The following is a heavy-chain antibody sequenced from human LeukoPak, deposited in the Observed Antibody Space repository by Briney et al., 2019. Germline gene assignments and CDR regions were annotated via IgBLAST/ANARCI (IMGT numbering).Heavy chain of an antibody. CDR1: GFTFSSYA. D-gene: IGHD4-17*01. V-gene: IGHV3-23*01. CDR3: APLYGDYPFY. CDR2: ISGSGGST. J-gene: IGHJ4*02. Sequence: PGGSLRLSCAASGFTFSSYAVSWVRQAPGKGLEWVSAISGSGGSTYYADSVKGRFTISRDNSKNTLYLQMNSLRAEDTAVYYCAPLYGDYPFYWGQGTLVTVSS.